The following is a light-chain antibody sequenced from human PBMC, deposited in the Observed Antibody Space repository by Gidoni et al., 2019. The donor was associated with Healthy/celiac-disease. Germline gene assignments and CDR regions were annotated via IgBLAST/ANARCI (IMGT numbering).Light chain of an antibody. CDR3: QQRSNWPT. J-gene: IGKJ1*01. CDR1: QSVSSY. V-gene: IGKV3-11*01. Sequence: EIVLTQSPATLSLSPGERATLSCRASQSVSSYFAWYQQNTGQAPRLLIYDASNRATGIPARFSGSGSGTDFTLPISCLEPEDFAVYYCQQRSNWPTFGQGTKVEL. CDR2: DAS.